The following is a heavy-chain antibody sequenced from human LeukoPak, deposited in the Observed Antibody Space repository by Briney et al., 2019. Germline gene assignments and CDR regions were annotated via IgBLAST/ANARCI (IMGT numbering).Heavy chain of an antibody. CDR2: INHSGGT. CDR1: AYPLTNHY. V-gene: IGHV4-34*01. CDR3: ARGPAAIHP. Sequence: SETLSLTCAVYAYPLTNHYWIWIRQPPGKGLEWIGEINHSGGTNYNPSLKSRVTISVDTSKNQSFLKLTSVTAADTAVYYCARGPAAIHPWGQGTLVTVSS. D-gene: IGHD2-2*01. J-gene: IGHJ5*02.